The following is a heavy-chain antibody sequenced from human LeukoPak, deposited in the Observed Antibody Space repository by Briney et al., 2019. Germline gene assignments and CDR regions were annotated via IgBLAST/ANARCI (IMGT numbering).Heavy chain of an antibody. V-gene: IGHV4-34*01. Sequence: PSETLSLTCAVYGGSFSGYYWSWIRQPPGKGLEWIGEINHSGSTNYNPSLKSRVTISVDTSKNQFSLKLSSVTAADTAVYYCARAHGDYMNYFDYWGQGTLVTVSS. CDR2: INHSGST. D-gene: IGHD4-17*01. CDR1: GGSFSGYY. J-gene: IGHJ4*02. CDR3: ARAHGDYMNYFDY.